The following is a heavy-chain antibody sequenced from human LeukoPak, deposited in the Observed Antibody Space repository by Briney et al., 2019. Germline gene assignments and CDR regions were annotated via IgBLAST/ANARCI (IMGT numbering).Heavy chain of an antibody. D-gene: IGHD6-13*01. J-gene: IGHJ5*02. V-gene: IGHV1-2*04. CDR3: AKDSSSWHNWFDP. CDR1: GYTFTGYY. Sequence: ASVTVSCTASGYTFTGYYMHWVRQAPGQGLEWMGWINPNSGGTNYAQKFQGWVTMTRDTSISTAYMELSRLRSEDTAVYYCAKDSSSWHNWFDPWGQGTLVTVSS. CDR2: INPNSGGT.